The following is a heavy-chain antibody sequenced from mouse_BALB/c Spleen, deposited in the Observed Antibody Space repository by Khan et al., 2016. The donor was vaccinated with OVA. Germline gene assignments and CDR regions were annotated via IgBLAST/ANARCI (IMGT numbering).Heavy chain of an antibody. Sequence: VQLKESGPGLVKPSQSLSLTCTVTGYSITSGYGWNWIRQFPGNKLEWMGYISYSGSTNYNPSLKSRISITRATSKKQFFLQLNSVNTEDTATYYCARTASIKYWGQGTTLTVSS. V-gene: IGHV3-2*02. CDR1: GYSITSGYG. D-gene: IGHD1-2*01. CDR3: ARTASIKY. J-gene: IGHJ2*01. CDR2: ISYSGST.